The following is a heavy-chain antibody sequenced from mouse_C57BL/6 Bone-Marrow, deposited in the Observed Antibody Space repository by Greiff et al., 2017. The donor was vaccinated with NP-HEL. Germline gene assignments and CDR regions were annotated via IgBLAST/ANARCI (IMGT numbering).Heavy chain of an antibody. CDR1: GYAFSSSW. CDR3: ARWNGSSYPYWYFDV. V-gene: IGHV1-82*01. D-gene: IGHD1-1*01. Sequence: QVQLQQSGPELVKPGASVKISCKASGYAFSSSWMNWVKQKPGKGLEWIGRIYPGDGDTNYNGKFKGKATLTADKSSSTAYMQLSSLTSEDSAVYFCARWNGSSYPYWYFDVWGTGTTVTVSS. CDR2: IYPGDGDT. J-gene: IGHJ1*03.